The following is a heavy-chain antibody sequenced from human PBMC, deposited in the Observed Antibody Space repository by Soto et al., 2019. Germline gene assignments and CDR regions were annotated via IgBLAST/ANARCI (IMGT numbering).Heavy chain of an antibody. CDR2: FYRDGSI. CDR1: GGSISSRNW. CDR3: ARVGEGFYYGMDV. V-gene: IGHV4-4*02. J-gene: IGHJ6*02. Sequence: PSETLSLTCAVSGGSISSRNWWSWVRQPPGKGLEWIGEFYRDGSINYNPSLRGRVTISPDKSKNHFSLMLSSVTAADTAVYYCARVGEGFYYGMDVWGQGTTVTVSS.